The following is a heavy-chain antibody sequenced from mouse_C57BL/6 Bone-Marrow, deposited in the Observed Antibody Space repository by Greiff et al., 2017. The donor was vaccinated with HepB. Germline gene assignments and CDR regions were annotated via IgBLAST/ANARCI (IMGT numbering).Heavy chain of an antibody. V-gene: IGHV5-12*01. CDR1: GFTFSDYG. D-gene: IGHD2-4*01. J-gene: IGHJ4*01. CDR2: ISNGGGST. Sequence: DVMLVESGGGLVKPGGSLKLSCAASGFTFSDYGMHWVRQAPEKGLEWVAYISNGGGSTYYPDTVKGRFTISRDNAKNTLYLQMSRLKSEDTAMYYCARQVVDYDEGYAMDYWGQGTSVTVSS. CDR3: ARQVVDYDEGYAMDY.